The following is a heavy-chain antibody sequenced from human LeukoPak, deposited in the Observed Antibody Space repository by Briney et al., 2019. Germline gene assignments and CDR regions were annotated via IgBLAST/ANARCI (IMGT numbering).Heavy chain of an antibody. D-gene: IGHD6-19*01. CDR2: INPTSGGT. J-gene: IGHJ4*02. V-gene: IGHV1-2*02. CDR3: ARDVPRYISVAGRGGGDY. Sequence: ASVKVSCKASGYTFTGYYMHWVRQAPGQGLEWMGWINPTSGGTNYAQKFQGRVTMTRDTSISTAYMELSRLRSDDTAVYYCARDVPRYISVAGRGGGDYWGQGTLVTVSS. CDR1: GYTFTGYY.